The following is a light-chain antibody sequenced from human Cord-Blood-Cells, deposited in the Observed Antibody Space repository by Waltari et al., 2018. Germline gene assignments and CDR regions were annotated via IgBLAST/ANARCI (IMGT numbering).Light chain of an antibody. CDR3: SSYTSSSTYV. J-gene: IGLJ1*01. V-gene: IGLV2-14*01. Sequence: SALTQPASVSGSPGQSITISCTGSSSDGGGYNYVCWYQQPPGKPPKLMIYDVSKPPSGVYKSFSGSKSGNAASLTISGLQAEDEADYYCSSYTSSSTYVFGTGTKVTVL. CDR1: SSDGGGYNY. CDR2: DVS.